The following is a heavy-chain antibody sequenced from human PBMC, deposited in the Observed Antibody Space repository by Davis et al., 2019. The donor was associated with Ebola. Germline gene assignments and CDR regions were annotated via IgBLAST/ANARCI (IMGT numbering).Heavy chain of an antibody. V-gene: IGHV4-59*12. J-gene: IGHJ4*02. CDR2: IYYSGST. CDR3: ATKLGYSSSYDYFDY. CDR1: GGSISSYY. Sequence: SETLSLTCTVSGGSISSYYWSWIRQPPGKGLEWIGYIYYSGSTNYNPSLKSRVTISVDTSKNQFSLKLSSVTAADTAVYYCATKLGYSSSYDYFDYWGQGTLVTVSS. D-gene: IGHD6-13*01.